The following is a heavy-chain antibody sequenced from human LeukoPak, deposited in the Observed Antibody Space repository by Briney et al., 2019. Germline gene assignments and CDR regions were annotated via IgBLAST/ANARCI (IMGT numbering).Heavy chain of an antibody. D-gene: IGHD3-3*01. CDR1: GGSISSGDYY. CDR2: IYHSGST. V-gene: IGHV4-30-4*08. Sequence: SQTLSLTCTVSGGSISSGDYYWSWLRQPPGKGLEWIGYIYHSGSTYYNPSLKSRVTMSVDTSKNQFSLKLSSVTAADTAVYYCARDRDDLWSGYYVPGAFDIWGQGTMVTVSS. CDR3: ARDRDDLWSGYYVPGAFDI. J-gene: IGHJ3*02.